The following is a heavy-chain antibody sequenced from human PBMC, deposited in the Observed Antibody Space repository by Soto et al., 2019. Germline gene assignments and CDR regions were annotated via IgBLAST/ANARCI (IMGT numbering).Heavy chain of an antibody. CDR1: GFMFSTYW. D-gene: IGHD3-9*01. CDR3: ARGLNYDVLTGLDY. Sequence: SGGSLRLSCEASGFMFSTYWIHWIRQAPGKGLEWVSGINWNGGSTAYADSVKGRFTISRDSAEDSLYLQMNSLRAEDTAFYYCARGLNYDVLTGLDYWGQGTLVTVSS. V-gene: IGHV3-20*04. J-gene: IGHJ4*02. CDR2: INWNGGST.